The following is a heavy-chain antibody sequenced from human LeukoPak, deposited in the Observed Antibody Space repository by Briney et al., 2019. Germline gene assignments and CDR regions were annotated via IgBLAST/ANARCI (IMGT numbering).Heavy chain of an antibody. Sequence: ASVKVSCKASGGTFSSYAISWVRQAPGQGLEWMGGIIPIFGTANYAQKFQGRVTITADESTSTAYMELSSLRSEDTAVYYCASRQEGSGSYHYYYYGMEVWGKGTTVTVSS. V-gene: IGHV1-69*01. D-gene: IGHD3-10*01. J-gene: IGHJ6*04. CDR3: ASRQEGSGSYHYYYYGMEV. CDR2: IIPIFGTA. CDR1: GGTFSSYA.